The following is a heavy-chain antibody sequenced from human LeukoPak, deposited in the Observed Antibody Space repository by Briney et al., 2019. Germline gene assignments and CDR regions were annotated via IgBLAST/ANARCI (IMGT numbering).Heavy chain of an antibody. D-gene: IGHD3-22*01. V-gene: IGHV3-73*01. CDR2: IRTKATSYAT. Sequence: RTGGSLRLSCAASGFTFSGSAMHWVRQASGKGLEWVAHIRTKATSYATAYAASVKGRFTISRDDSKNTAYLQMNSLKTEDTAVYYCTRLDLFYYDGSGYPGWGQGTLVTVSS. J-gene: IGHJ4*02. CDR3: TRLDLFYYDGSGYPG. CDR1: GFTFSGSA.